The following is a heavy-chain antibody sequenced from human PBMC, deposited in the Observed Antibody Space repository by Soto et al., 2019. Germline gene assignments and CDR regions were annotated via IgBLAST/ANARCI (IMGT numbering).Heavy chain of an antibody. J-gene: IGHJ4*02. D-gene: IGHD3-22*01. CDR1: GGSISSYY. CDR2: IYYSGST. CDR3: ARGYYDSSGYYRFDC. Sequence: QVQLQESGPGLVKPSETLSLTCTVSGGSISSYYWSWIRQPPGKGLEWIGYIYYSGSTNYNPSLKRRGTISVDTSKNQFSLKLSSMTAADTAVYYCARGYYDSSGYYRFDCWGQGTLVTVSS. V-gene: IGHV4-59*01.